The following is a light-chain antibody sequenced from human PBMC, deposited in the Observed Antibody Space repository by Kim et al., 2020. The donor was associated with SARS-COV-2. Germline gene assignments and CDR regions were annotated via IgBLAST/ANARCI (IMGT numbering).Light chain of an antibody. V-gene: IGLV3-21*04. CDR3: QVWDRTSDHPV. J-gene: IGLJ3*02. CDR2: YDT. Sequence: AQGKQASITRGVNNRGRESVHGYQQKPGEAPRLVISYDTDRPSGIPERFSGSTSGNTATLTMRRVEGGDEAEYFCQVWDRTSDHPVFGGGTQLTVL. CDR1: NRGRES.